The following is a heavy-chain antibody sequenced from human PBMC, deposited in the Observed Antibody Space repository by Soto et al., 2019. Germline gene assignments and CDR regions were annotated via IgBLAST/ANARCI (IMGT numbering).Heavy chain of an antibody. CDR3: ARPYYFGSERLYWYFAL. CDR2: IYWDDDK. V-gene: IGHV2-5*02. Sequence: QITLKESGPTLVKPTQTLTLTCTFSGFSLSTSGVGVGWLRQPPGKALEWLALIYWDDDKRYSPSLKSRPTITKDTTKNQVVLTMTNMDPVDTATYYCARPYYFGSERLYWYFALWGRGTLVTVSS. D-gene: IGHD3-10*01. CDR1: GFSLSTSGVG. J-gene: IGHJ2*01.